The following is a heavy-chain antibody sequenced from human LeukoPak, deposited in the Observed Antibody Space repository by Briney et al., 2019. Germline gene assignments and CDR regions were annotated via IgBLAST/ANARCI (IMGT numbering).Heavy chain of an antibody. CDR3: AGHDKTGHDAFEI. V-gene: IGHV3-11*01. J-gene: IGHJ3*02. D-gene: IGHD3-9*01. CDR2: ISRSETTI. Sequence: GGSLRLSCAASGFTFSDYQMSWIRQAPGKGLEWVSYISRSETTIYYADSVKGRFTISRDNTKNSLFLQMNSLRADDAAVYYCAGHDKTGHDAFEIWGQGTMVTVSS. CDR1: GFTFSDYQ.